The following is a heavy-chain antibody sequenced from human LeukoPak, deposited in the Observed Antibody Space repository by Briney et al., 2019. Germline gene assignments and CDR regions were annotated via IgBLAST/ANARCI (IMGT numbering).Heavy chain of an antibody. CDR1: GFTFSNAW. CDR2: IKSKTDGGTT. CDR3: TSPPYDNSGYYSVDY. J-gene: IGHJ4*02. Sequence: GGSLRLSCAASGFTFSNAWMTWVRQAPGKGLEWVGRIKSKTDGGTTDYAAPVKGRFTISRDDSKNTLYLQMNSLKTEDTAVYYCTSPPYDNSGYYSVDYWGQGTLVTVSS. D-gene: IGHD3-22*01. V-gene: IGHV3-15*01.